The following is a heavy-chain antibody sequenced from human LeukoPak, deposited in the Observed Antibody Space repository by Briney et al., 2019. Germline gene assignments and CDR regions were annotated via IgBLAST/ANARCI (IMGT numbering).Heavy chain of an antibody. CDR3: VRRNY. CDR1: GVTFGTYD. J-gene: IGHJ4*02. V-gene: IGHV3-23*01. CDR2: ISGSGGNT. Sequence: PGGSLRLSCAASGVTFGTYDMSWVRQAPGKGLEWVSSISGSGGNTLYADSVKGRFTISRDNAQNTLDLQMNSLRAEDTAVYYCVRRNYWGQGTLVTVSS.